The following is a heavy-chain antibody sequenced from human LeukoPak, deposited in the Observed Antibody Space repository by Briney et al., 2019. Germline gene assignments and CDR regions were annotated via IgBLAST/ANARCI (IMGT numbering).Heavy chain of an antibody. J-gene: IGHJ4*02. V-gene: IGHV4-39*02. CDR1: GGSISIISSSTYY. CDR3: ARELPTAAADTRGYFDY. D-gene: IGHD6-25*01. Sequence: SETLSLPCTVSGGSISIISSSTYYWGWIRQAPGKGLEWIGSLYYGENSHYNPSLKSRATLSVDTSNNQFSLKLTSVTAADAAVYFCARELPTAAADTRGYFDYWGQGTVVTVSS. CDR2: LYYGENS.